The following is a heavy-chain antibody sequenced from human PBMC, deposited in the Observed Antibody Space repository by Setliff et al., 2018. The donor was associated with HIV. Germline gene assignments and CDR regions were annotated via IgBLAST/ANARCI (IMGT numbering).Heavy chain of an antibody. V-gene: IGHV1-18*01. J-gene: IGHJ4*02. Sequence: APVKISCKASGYTFRNYGISWVRQAPGQGLEWMGWISADSGDTHSTQKFQDRIIMTRDTSTTTAYMELRSLRSDDTAVYYCTREAEISRVVFFAYWGQGTPVTVSS. CDR2: ISADSGDT. D-gene: IGHD3-3*01. CDR1: GYTFRNYG. CDR3: TREAEISRVVFFAY.